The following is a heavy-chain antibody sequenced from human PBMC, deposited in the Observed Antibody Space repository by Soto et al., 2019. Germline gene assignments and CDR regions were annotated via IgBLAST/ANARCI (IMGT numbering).Heavy chain of an antibody. Sequence: QVQLVQSGAEVKKPGSSVKVSCKASGGTFSSYTISWVRQAPGQGLEWMGRIIPILGIANYAQKFQGRVTITADKSTSTAYMELSSLRSEDTAVYYCARGASGGSFDYWGQGTLVTVSS. CDR2: IIPILGIA. D-gene: IGHD3-10*01. CDR3: ARGASGGSFDY. V-gene: IGHV1-69*02. CDR1: GGTFSSYT. J-gene: IGHJ4*02.